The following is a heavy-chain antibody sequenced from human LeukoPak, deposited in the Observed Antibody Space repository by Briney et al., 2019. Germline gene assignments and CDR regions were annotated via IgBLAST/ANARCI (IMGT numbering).Heavy chain of an antibody. J-gene: IGHJ4*02. D-gene: IGHD2-2*01. CDR3: AKNGFHCTSTSCYSTSYYFDY. V-gene: IGHV3-23*01. CDR1: GFTFGSYA. CDR2: ISGGGGST. Sequence: GGSLRLSCAASGFTFGSYAMSWVRQAPGKGLQWVSAISGGGGSTYYADSVKGRFTISRDNSKNTLYLQMDSLRAEDAAVYYCAKNGFHCTSTSCYSTSYYFDYWGQGTLVTVSS.